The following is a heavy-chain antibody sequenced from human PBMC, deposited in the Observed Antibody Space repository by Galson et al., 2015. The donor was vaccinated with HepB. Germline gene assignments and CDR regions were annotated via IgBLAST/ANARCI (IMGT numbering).Heavy chain of an antibody. J-gene: IGHJ4*02. D-gene: IGHD3-22*01. Sequence: SVKVSCKASGFTFNSYDINWVRRATGQGLEWMGWMSPKSGNTGYAQKFKGRVTMTWDTSISTAYMELSRLRSEDTAIYYCARGPAGYDSSGYFDFWGQGTLVTVSS. CDR3: ARGPAGYDSSGYFDF. V-gene: IGHV1-8*01. CDR1: GFTFNSYD. CDR2: MSPKSGNT.